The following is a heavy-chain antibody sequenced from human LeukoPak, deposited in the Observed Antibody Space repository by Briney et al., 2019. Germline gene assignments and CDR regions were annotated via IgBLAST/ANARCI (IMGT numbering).Heavy chain of an antibody. V-gene: IGHV3-30-3*01. CDR2: ISYDGSNK. Sequence: GGSLRLSCAASGFNFRNYVMHWVRQAPGKGLEWVAVISYDGSNKYYADSVKGRFTISRDNSKNTLYLQMNNLRAEDTAVYYCARGYSSSWYSILFDYWGQGTLVTVSS. CDR3: ARGYSSSWYSILFDY. CDR1: GFNFRNYV. D-gene: IGHD6-13*01. J-gene: IGHJ4*02.